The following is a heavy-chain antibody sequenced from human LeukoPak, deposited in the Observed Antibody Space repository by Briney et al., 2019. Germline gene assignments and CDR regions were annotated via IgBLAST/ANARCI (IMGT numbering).Heavy chain of an antibody. J-gene: IGHJ3*01. V-gene: IGHV3-23*01. CDR1: GFPFSSFL. CDR2: ISTTGATT. D-gene: IGHD7-27*01. Sequence: GGSLRVLRAASGFPFSSFLKGRVRQAPGKGLEWVSGISTTGATTYDAKSVRGRFTISRDTSNNKLYSEMNNLRVDDTAIYYCAKSLGRALSGVPSCFDVWGQGTMVTVSS. CDR3: AKSLGRALSGVPSCFDV.